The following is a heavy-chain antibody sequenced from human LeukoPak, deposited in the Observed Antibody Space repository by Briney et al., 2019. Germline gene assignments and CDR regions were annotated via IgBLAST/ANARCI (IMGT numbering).Heavy chain of an antibody. V-gene: IGHV3-23*01. CDR2: LSEGGHSS. CDR1: GFTFSSYA. CDR3: AFSHLGFNYGYAY. Sequence: GGSLILSCASSGFTFSSYAMSGVRQAPGKGLEWVYSLSEGGHSSFYADSVKGRFSIYRADSKHTLYLKMNNVRPDDTALYYCAFSHLGFNYGYAYWGQGTLVAVSS. J-gene: IGHJ4*02. D-gene: IGHD5-18*01.